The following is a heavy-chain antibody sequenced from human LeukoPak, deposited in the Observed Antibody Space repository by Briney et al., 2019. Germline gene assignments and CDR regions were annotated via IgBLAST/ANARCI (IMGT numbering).Heavy chain of an antibody. CDR2: INPNSGGT. CDR3: ARDSYIGSYNYYMDV. CDR1: GYTFTGYY. V-gene: IGHV1-2*02. J-gene: IGHJ6*03. D-gene: IGHD3-10*01. Sequence: ASVKVSCKASGYTFTGYYMHWVRQAPGQGLEWMGWINPNSGGTNYAQKFQGRVTMTRDTSISTAYMELSRLRSDDTAVYYCARDSYIGSYNYYMDVWGKGTTVTVSS.